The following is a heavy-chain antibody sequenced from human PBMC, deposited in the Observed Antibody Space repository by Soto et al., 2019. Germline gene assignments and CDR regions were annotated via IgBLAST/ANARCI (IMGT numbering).Heavy chain of an antibody. Sequence: QVQLQQWGAGLLKPSETLSLTCAVYGGSFSGYYWSWIRQPPGKGLEWIGEINHSGSTNYNPSLKSRVTISVDTSKNQFSLKLSSVTAEDTAVYYCASSTTVTTGYFDYWGQGTLVTVSS. CDR2: INHSGST. D-gene: IGHD4-4*01. V-gene: IGHV4-34*01. CDR3: ASSTTVTTGYFDY. J-gene: IGHJ4*02. CDR1: GGSFSGYY.